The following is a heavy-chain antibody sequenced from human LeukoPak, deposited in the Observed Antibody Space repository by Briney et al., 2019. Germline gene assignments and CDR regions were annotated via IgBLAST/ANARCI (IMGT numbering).Heavy chain of an antibody. J-gene: IGHJ4*02. CDR1: GFTFSSYA. V-gene: IGHV3-23*01. CDR3: AKDLVFGGYGAFDY. D-gene: IGHD5-12*01. Sequence: GGSLRLSCAASGFTFSSYAMSWVRQAPGKGLEWVSATSGSGGSTYYADSVKGRFTISRDNSKNTLYLQMNSLRAEDTAVYYCAKDLVFGGYGAFDYWGQGTLDTVSS. CDR2: TSGSGGST.